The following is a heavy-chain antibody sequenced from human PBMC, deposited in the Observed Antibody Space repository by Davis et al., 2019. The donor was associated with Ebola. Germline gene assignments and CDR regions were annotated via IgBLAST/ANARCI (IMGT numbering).Heavy chain of an antibody. D-gene: IGHD5-24*01. CDR1: GGSISSSNW. Sequence: SETLSLTCAVSGGSISSSNWWSWVRQPPGKGLEWIGEINHSGSTNYNPSLTSRVTISVDTSKNQFSLTLSSVTAADTAVYYCARGRWFDYWGQGTLITVSS. CDR2: INHSGST. CDR3: ARGRWFDY. V-gene: IGHV4-4*02. J-gene: IGHJ4*02.